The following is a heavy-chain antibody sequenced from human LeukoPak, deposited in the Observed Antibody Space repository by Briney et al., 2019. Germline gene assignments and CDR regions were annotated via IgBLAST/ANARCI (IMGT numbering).Heavy chain of an antibody. CDR1: GFTFSSYS. Sequence: GGSLRLSCAASGFTFSSYSMNWVRQAPGKGLEWVSYISSSSSTIYYADSVKGRFTISRDNAKNSLYLQMNSLRAEDTAVYYCASIRVRGAFDIWGQGTMVTVSS. CDR2: ISSSSSTI. J-gene: IGHJ3*02. CDR3: ASIRVRGAFDI. V-gene: IGHV3-48*01.